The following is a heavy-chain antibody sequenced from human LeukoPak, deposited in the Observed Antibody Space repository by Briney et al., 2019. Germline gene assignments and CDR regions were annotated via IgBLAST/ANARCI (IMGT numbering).Heavy chain of an antibody. Sequence: PGGSLRLSCAGSGFTFSTYGMHWVRQAPGKGLEWVAVISYDGSNKFYADSVKGRFTISRGNSKNTLLLQMNSLRAEDTAVYYCGKGQRYYYDSSGYYYVAYWGQGTLVTVSS. V-gene: IGHV3-30*18. CDR1: GFTFSTYG. CDR2: ISYDGSNK. J-gene: IGHJ4*02. D-gene: IGHD3-22*01. CDR3: GKGQRYYYDSSGYYYVAY.